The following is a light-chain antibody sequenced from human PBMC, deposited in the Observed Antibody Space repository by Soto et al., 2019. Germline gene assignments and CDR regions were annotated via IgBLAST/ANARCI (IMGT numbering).Light chain of an antibody. Sequence: DIQMTHSPSSLSSCLVDIVTITCRASQGISNWLAWYQQKPGKAPKLLIYGASNLQSGVPSRFSGSGSGTDFTLTISSLQPEDFATYFRQQADSFPITFGQGTRWRL. CDR1: QGISNW. CDR2: GAS. J-gene: IGKJ5*01. V-gene: IGKV1-12*01. CDR3: QQADSFPIT.